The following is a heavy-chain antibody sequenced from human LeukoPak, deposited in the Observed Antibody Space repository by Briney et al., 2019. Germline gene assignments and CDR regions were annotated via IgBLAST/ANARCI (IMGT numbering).Heavy chain of an antibody. Sequence: GGSLRLSCAASGFTFSSYAMSWVRQAPGKGLEWVSAISGSGGSTYYADSVKGRFTISRDNSKNTLYLQVNSLRAEDTAVYYCAKDLREATITDYWGQGTLVTVSS. CDR2: ISGSGGST. CDR3: AKDLREATITDY. CDR1: GFTFSSYA. V-gene: IGHV3-23*01. J-gene: IGHJ4*02. D-gene: IGHD5-12*01.